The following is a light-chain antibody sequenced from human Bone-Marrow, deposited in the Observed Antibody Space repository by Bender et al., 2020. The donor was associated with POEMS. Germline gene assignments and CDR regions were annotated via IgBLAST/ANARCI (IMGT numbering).Light chain of an antibody. V-gene: IGLV3-25*03. CDR1: ALPKQY. Sequence: SYELTQPPSVSVSPGQTARINCSGDALPKQYSYWYQQKPGQAPVLMIYKDTERPSGIPERFSGSNSGTTVTLTISGVQPEDEADYYCQSADNSAAWLFGGGTKLTVL. CDR3: QSADNSAAWL. J-gene: IGLJ2*01. CDR2: KDT.